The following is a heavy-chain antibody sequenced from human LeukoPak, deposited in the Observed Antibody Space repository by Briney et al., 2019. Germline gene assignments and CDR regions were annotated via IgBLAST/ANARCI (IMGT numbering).Heavy chain of an antibody. CDR1: GFTFSSYA. CDR2: ISGSGGNT. CDR3: AKAVRYCSGGSYQWGYFDY. Sequence: GGSLRLSCAASGFTFSSYAMNWVRQAPGEGLEWVSGISGSGGNTYYADSVKGQFTISRDNSKNTVHLQMNSLRAEDTAVYYCAKAVRYCSGGSYQWGYFDYWGQGTLVIVSS. D-gene: IGHD2-15*01. V-gene: IGHV3-23*01. J-gene: IGHJ4*02.